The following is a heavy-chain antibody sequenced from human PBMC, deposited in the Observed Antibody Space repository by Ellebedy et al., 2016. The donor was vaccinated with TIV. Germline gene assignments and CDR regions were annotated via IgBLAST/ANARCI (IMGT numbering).Heavy chain of an antibody. V-gene: IGHV3-21*01. D-gene: IGHD4-17*01. J-gene: IGHJ2*01. CDR3: ARKVPAPTTVPPNWYFDL. CDR1: GFTFGSAY. CDR2: ISGNSNYI. Sequence: GESLKISCAASGFTFGSAYMNWVRQAPGKGPEWVSSISGNSNYIYYAGSVNGRFTISRDNAKNSLYLQMNSLRAEDTAVYYCARKVPAPTTVPPNWYFDLWGRGTLVTVSS.